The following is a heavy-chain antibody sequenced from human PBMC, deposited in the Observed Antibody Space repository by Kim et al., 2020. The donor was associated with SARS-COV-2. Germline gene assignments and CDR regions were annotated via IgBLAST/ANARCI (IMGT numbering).Heavy chain of an antibody. Sequence: GESLKISCKGSGYSFTSYWIGWVRQMPGKGLEWMGIIYPGDSDTRYSPSFQGQVTISADKSISTAYLQWSSLKASDTAMYYCARSLYYYDSSGYYLPGAFDIWGQGTMVTVSS. D-gene: IGHD3-22*01. J-gene: IGHJ3*02. CDR2: IYPGDSDT. V-gene: IGHV5-51*01. CDR1: GYSFTSYW. CDR3: ARSLYYYDSSGYYLPGAFDI.